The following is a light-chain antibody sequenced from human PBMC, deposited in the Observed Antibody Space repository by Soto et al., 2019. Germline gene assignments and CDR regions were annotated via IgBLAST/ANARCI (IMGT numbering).Light chain of an antibody. CDR1: RSVSSRS. V-gene: IGKV3-20*01. J-gene: IGKJ2*01. Sequence: EIVLTQSPGTLSLSPGERATLFCRASRSVSSRSLAWYKQKPGQDPRLLIYGAASRATGIPDRFSGSESGTNFTLTISRVEHEYVAVYPCHQSGYSPNTFGQRTKLEIK. CDR3: HQSGYSPNT. CDR2: GAA.